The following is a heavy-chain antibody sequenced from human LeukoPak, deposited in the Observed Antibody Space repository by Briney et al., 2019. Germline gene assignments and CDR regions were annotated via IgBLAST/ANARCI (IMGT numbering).Heavy chain of an antibody. CDR3: ARVAMYEFFFDY. Sequence: PSETLSLTCPVSGGSIGIYYWRWIRHPAGKGLEWIGRIYNGGRTKYSPSLERRVTMSIDTSKNQFSLKLSSVSAADTAVYYCARVAMYEFFFDYWGQGTLVTVSS. CDR1: GGSIGIYY. V-gene: IGHV4-4*07. D-gene: IGHD2-8*01. CDR2: IYNGGRT. J-gene: IGHJ4*02.